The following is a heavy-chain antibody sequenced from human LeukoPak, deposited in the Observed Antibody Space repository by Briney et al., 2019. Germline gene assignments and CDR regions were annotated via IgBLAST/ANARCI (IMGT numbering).Heavy chain of an antibody. CDR2: IRYDGSNK. CDR3: AVRGVISADY. CDR1: GFTFSSYG. J-gene: IGHJ4*02. D-gene: IGHD3-10*01. Sequence: PGGSLRLSCAGSGFTFSSYGMHWVRQAPGKGLEWVAFIRYDGSNKYYADSVKGRFTISRDNSKNTLYLQMNSLRAEDTAVYYCAVRGVISADYWGQGTLVTVSS. V-gene: IGHV3-30*02.